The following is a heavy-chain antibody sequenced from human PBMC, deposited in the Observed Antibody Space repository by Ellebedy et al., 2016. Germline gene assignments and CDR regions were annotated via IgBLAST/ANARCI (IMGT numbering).Heavy chain of an antibody. D-gene: IGHD3-10*01. Sequence: GESLKISXAASGFTFSSYAMHWVRQAPGKGLEWVAVISYDGSNKYYADSVKGRFTISRDNSKNTLYLQMNSLRAEDTAVYYCAKDFGGLGTFGELSDWGQGTLVTVSS. CDR3: AKDFGGLGTFGELSD. CDR1: GFTFSSYA. CDR2: ISYDGSNK. V-gene: IGHV3-30-3*01. J-gene: IGHJ4*02.